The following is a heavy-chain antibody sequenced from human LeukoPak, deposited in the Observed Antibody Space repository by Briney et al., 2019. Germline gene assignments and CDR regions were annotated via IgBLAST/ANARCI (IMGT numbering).Heavy chain of an antibody. CDR2: ISSSGSTM. J-gene: IGHJ6*02. V-gene: IGHV3-48*03. CDR3: ATYTHWVAGDV. Sequence: GGSLRLSCAASGFTFSSYEMNWVRQAPGKGLEWVSYISSSGSTMYYADSVKGRFTISRDNAKNSLYLQMSSLRPEDTAVYYCATYTHWVAGDVWGQGTTVTVSS. CDR1: GFTFSSYE. D-gene: IGHD3-16*01.